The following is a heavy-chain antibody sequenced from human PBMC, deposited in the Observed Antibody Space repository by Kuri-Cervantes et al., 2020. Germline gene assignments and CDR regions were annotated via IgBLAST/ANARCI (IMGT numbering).Heavy chain of an antibody. CDR3: ASGPEYGDSTFDY. J-gene: IGHJ4*02. CDR2: IYYSGST. Sequence: GSLRLSCTVSGGSVSNGNNYWSWIRQPPGKGLEWIGYIYYSGSTNYNPSLKSRVTISVDTSKNQFSLKLSSVTAADTAVYYCASGPEYGDSTFDYWGQGTLVTVSS. V-gene: IGHV4-61*01. D-gene: IGHD4-17*01. CDR1: GGSVSNGNNY.